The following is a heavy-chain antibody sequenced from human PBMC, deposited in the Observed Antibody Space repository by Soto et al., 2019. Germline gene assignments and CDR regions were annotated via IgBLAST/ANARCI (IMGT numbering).Heavy chain of an antibody. J-gene: IGHJ6*02. CDR3: ARQTYSSSWGYYYYDGMDV. CDR1: GFTVSSNY. Sequence: EVQLVETGGGLIQPGGSLRLSCAASGFTVSSNYMSWVRQAPGKGLEWVSVIYSGGSTYYADSVKGRFTISRDNSKNTLYLQMNSMRAEDTAVYYCARQTYSSSWGYYYYDGMDVWGQGTTVTVSS. V-gene: IGHV3-53*02. D-gene: IGHD6-13*01. CDR2: IYSGGST.